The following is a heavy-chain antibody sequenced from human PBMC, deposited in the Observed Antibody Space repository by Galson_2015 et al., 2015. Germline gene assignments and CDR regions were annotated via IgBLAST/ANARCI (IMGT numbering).Heavy chain of an antibody. CDR2: IIPIFGTA. J-gene: IGHJ4*02. D-gene: IGHD3-10*01. CDR1: GGTFSSYA. V-gene: IGHV1-69*13. CDR3: ARPYYGSGSFDY. Sequence: SVKVSCKASGGTFSSYAISWVRQAPGQGLEWMGGIIPIFGTANYAQKFQGRVTITADESTSTAYMELSSLRSEDTAVYYCARPYYGSGSFDYWGQGTLVTVSS.